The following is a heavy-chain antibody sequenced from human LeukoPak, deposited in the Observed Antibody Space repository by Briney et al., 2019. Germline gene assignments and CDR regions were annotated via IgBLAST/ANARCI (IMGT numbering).Heavy chain of an antibody. D-gene: IGHD6-13*01. CDR3: ARDHRQQLGNWFDP. J-gene: IGHJ5*02. CDR1: GLTFSDSY. Sequence: GGSLRLSCAASGLTFSDSYMSWIRQAPGKGLEWIAFIGGSGSLIYYADSVKGRFTIFRDNAKNSLYLQMTSLRAEDTAVYYCARDHRQQLGNWFDPWGQGTLVTVSS. V-gene: IGHV3-11*04. CDR2: IGGSGSLI.